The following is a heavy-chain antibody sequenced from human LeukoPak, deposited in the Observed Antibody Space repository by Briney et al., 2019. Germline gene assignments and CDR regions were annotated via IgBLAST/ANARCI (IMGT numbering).Heavy chain of an antibody. J-gene: IGHJ4*02. CDR2: ISGSSGTT. D-gene: IGHD3-9*01. CDR3: AKSWSCVQYNDWLCYFDY. Sequence: GGSLRLSCAASGFTFSNYAMSWVRQAPGKGLEWVSGISGSSGTTYYTDSVQGRFTISRDNYKDTLYLRMNSLRDDDTAIYYCAKSWSCVQYNDWLCYFDYWGQGTLVTVSS. CDR1: GFTFSNYA. V-gene: IGHV3-23*01.